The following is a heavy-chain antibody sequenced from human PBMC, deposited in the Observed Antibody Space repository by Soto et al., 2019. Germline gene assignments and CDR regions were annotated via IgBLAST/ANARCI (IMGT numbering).Heavy chain of an antibody. V-gene: IGHV3-21*01. D-gene: IGHD7-27*01. CDR1: GFTFSSHN. CDR3: ARGKDWGLDY. Sequence: EVQLVESGGGLVKPGGSLRLSCAASGFTFSSHNMNCVRQAPGKGLEWVSSITYSSSYKYYADSVNARFTISRDNAKKSLYLQMNSLRAEDTAVYYCARGKDWGLDYWGQGTLVPVSS. J-gene: IGHJ4*02. CDR2: ITYSSSYK.